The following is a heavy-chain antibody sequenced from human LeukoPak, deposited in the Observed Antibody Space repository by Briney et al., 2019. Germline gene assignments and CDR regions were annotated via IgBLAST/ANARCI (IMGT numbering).Heavy chain of an antibody. Sequence: PSETLSLTCAVYGGSFSGYYWSWIRQPPGKGLEWIGEINHSGSTNYNPSLKSRVTISVDTSKNQFSLKLSSVTAADTAVYYCARANYSSSCFDYWGQGTLVTVSS. V-gene: IGHV4-34*01. J-gene: IGHJ4*02. CDR2: INHSGST. CDR3: ARANYSSSCFDY. D-gene: IGHD6-6*01. CDR1: GGSFSGYY.